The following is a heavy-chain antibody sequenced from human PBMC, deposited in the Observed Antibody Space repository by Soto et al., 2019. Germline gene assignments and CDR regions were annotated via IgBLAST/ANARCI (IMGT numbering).Heavy chain of an antibody. Sequence: LRLSCAASGFTFSSYWMHWVRQAPGKGLVWVSRINSDGSSTSYADSVKGRFTISRDNAKNTLYLQMNSLRAEDTAVYYCARERKPIVVVPAAINGWFDPWGQGTLVTVSS. J-gene: IGHJ5*02. D-gene: IGHD2-2*01. V-gene: IGHV3-74*01. CDR2: INSDGSST. CDR3: ARERKPIVVVPAAINGWFDP. CDR1: GFTFSSYW.